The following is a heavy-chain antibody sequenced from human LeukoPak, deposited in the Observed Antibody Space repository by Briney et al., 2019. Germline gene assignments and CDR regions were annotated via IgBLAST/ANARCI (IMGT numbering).Heavy chain of an antibody. CDR1: GFTFGGYG. J-gene: IGHJ4*02. CDR2: IAYDGSRA. CDR3: TRYNNDHFDY. V-gene: IGHV3-33*01. Sequence: GGSLRLSCPGSGFTFGGYGMQWSRQPPGKGREWVAVIAYDGSRAFYADSEKGRFTISRDNSKNTMSVQMDDLRAEDTAVYYCTRYNNDHFDYWGQGTLVTVSS. D-gene: IGHD1-14*01.